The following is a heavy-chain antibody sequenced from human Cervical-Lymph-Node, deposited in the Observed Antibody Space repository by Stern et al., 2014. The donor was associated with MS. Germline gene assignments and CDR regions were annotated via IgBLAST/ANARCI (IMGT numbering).Heavy chain of an antibody. V-gene: IGHV3-11*01. J-gene: IGHJ4*02. CDR1: GSFFGDYY. CDR2: ISGSGSIT. CDR3: ARDEHSLGS. D-gene: IGHD2-15*01. Sequence: VQLEESGGGLVKPGGSLRLSCAASGSFFGDYYMNWIRQAPGKGLEWVSYISGSGSITYYAHSVQGRFTISRDTATNSPFLQMNGLRAEDTAVYYCARDEHSLGSWGQGTLVTVSS.